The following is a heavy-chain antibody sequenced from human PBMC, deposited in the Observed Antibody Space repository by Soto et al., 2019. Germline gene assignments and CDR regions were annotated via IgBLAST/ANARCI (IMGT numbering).Heavy chain of an antibody. CDR1: GDSVSKNSAT. V-gene: IGHV6-1*01. J-gene: IGHJ2*01. Sequence: QEQLQQSGPGLVKPSQTLSLTCAISGDSVSKNSATWNWIRQSPARGLEWLGRTYYRSKWYNDYAVSVKSRITINPVSSKNQFSLQLNSVTPEDTAVYYCARGPLRGGNWYFDLWGRGTLVTVSS. CDR3: ARGPLRGGNWYFDL. CDR2: TYYRSKWYN. D-gene: IGHD3-16*01.